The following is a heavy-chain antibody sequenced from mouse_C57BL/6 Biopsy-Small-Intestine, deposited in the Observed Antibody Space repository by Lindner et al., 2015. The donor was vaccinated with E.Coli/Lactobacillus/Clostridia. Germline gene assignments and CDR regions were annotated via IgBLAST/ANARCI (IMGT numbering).Heavy chain of an antibody. Sequence: VQLQESGPELVKPGASVKMSCKASGYTFTTYFMHWVKQKPGQGLEWIGYINPYNDDTNYNEKFKGKATLTSDKSSNTAYMELSSLTSDDSAVYYCARSNLGGWFAYWGQGTLVTVSA. J-gene: IGHJ3*01. CDR2: INPYNDDT. CDR1: GYTFTTYF. D-gene: IGHD1-1*02. V-gene: IGHV1-14*01. CDR3: ARSNLGGWFAY.